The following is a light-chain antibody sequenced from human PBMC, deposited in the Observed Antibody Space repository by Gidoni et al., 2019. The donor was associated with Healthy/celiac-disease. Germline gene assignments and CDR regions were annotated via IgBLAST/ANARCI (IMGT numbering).Light chain of an antibody. Sequence: IQITQSPSTLSASVGDRVTITCRASQSISSWLAWYQQKPGKAPKLLIYKASSLESGVPSRFSGSGSGTEFTLTISSLQPDDFATYYCKQYNSYLYTFGQGTKLEIK. CDR1: QSISSW. V-gene: IGKV1-5*03. CDR2: KAS. CDR3: KQYNSYLYT. J-gene: IGKJ2*01.